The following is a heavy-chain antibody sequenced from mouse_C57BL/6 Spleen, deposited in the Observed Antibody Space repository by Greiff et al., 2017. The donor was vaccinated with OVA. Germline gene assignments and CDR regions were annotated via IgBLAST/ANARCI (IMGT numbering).Heavy chain of an antibody. D-gene: IGHD1-1*01. Sequence: VQLQQSGPALVKPGASVKISCKASVYSFTGYFMNWVKQSHGKSLERIGRINPYNGDTFYTQKFKGKATLTVDKSSSTAHMELLSLISEVSAVYYCARDLHYGSSGLDYWGQGTTLTVSS. V-gene: IGHV1-37*01. CDR3: ARDLHYGSSGLDY. CDR1: VYSFTGYF. J-gene: IGHJ2*01. CDR2: INPYNGDT.